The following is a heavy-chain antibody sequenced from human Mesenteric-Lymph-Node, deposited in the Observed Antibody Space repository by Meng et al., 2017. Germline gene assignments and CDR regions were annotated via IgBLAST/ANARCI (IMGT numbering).Heavy chain of an antibody. Sequence: GESLKISCAASGFTFSTFWMTWVRQAPGKGLEWVANIEQDGSEKDYVDSVKGRFIISRDNAKNLLYLQMNSLRAEDSAVYYCAKDRGGGSRSYYFDYWGQGTLVTVSS. CDR3: AKDRGGGSRSYYFDY. CDR2: IEQDGSEK. V-gene: IGHV3-7*01. D-gene: IGHD2-15*01. J-gene: IGHJ4*02. CDR1: GFTFSTFW.